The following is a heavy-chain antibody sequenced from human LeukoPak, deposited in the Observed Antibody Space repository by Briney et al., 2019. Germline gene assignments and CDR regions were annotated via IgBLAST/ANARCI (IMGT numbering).Heavy chain of an antibody. D-gene: IGHD3-22*01. CDR3: ARAHYFDTSAYQYYFDY. CDR1: GYTFTGHY. CDR2: IHPNSGDP. V-gene: IGHV1-2*02. J-gene: IGHJ4*02. Sequence: ASLKVSCKASGYTFTGHYLHWVRQAPGQGLEWVGWIHPNSGDPNYAQKFQGRVTLTRDMSTSTAHMEVSRLTSDDTAVYYCARAHYFDTSAYQYYFDYWGQGTLVTVSS.